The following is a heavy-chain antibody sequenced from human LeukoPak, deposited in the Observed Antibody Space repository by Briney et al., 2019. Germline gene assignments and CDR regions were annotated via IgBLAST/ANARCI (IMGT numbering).Heavy chain of an antibody. CDR2: ISSSGSTI. J-gene: IGHJ6*02. CDR3: ARDDRSYYYYGMDV. Sequence: GGSLRLSCAASGFTFSSYVMNWVRQAPGKGLEWVSYISSSGSTIYYADSVKGRFTISRDNAKNSLYLQMNSLRAEDTAVYYCARDDRSYYYYGMDVWGQGTTVTVSS. V-gene: IGHV3-48*03. D-gene: IGHD3-22*01. CDR1: GFTFSSYV.